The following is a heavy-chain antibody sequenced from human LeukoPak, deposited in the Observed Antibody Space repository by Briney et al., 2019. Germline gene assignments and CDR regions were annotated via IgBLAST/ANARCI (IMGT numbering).Heavy chain of an antibody. J-gene: IGHJ4*02. D-gene: IGHD6-6*01. Sequence: TGGSLRLSCTASGFSSSGHWMHWARQLPGKGLVWVSRISPTGSTTSYADSVKGRFTVSRDNAKNTLYLQVNNLRAEDTAVYYCARGPNSNWSGLDFWGQGTLLTVSS. V-gene: IGHV3-74*01. CDR2: ISPTGSTT. CDR3: ARGPNSNWSGLDF. CDR1: GFSSSGHW.